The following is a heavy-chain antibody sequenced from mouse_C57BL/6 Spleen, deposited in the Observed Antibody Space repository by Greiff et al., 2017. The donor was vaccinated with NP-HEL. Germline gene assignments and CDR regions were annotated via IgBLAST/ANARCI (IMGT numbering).Heavy chain of an antibody. D-gene: IGHD1-1*01. Sequence: VKLQQSGAELVKPGASVKISCKASGYAFSSYWMNWVKQRPGKGLEWIGQIYPGDGDTNYNGKFKGKATLTADKSSSTAYMQLSSLTSEDSAVYFCARGNYYGSSPYFDVWGTGTTVTVSS. J-gene: IGHJ1*03. CDR1: GYAFSSYW. V-gene: IGHV1-80*01. CDR3: ARGNYYGSSPYFDV. CDR2: IYPGDGDT.